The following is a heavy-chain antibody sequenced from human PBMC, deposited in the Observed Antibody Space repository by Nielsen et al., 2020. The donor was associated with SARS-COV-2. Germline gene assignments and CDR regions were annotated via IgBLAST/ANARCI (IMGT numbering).Heavy chain of an antibody. V-gene: IGHV3-7*05. J-gene: IGHJ4*02. CDR3: ARDRGSRTRLTPYYFDY. D-gene: IGHD2-2*01. CDR1: GFTFTTYW. Sequence: GESLKISCAASGFTFTTYWMTWVRQAPGKGLEWVVSINQDGSEKFYVDSVKGRFTISRDNAKNSLYVHMNSLRAEDTAVYYCARDRGSRTRLTPYYFDYWGQGTLVTVSS. CDR2: INQDGSEK.